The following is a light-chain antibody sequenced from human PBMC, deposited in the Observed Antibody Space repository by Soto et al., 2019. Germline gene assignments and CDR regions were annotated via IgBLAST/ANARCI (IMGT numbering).Light chain of an antibody. CDR1: QTIFSN. J-gene: IGKJ1*01. V-gene: IGKV3-15*01. CDR3: QQYHDWPWT. CDR2: GAF. Sequence: EIVMTQSPGTLSVSPGDRANLSCRASQTIFSNLAWYQQKPGQAPRLLIYGAFTRAIGIPGRFSGSGSGTEFTLTISSLQSEDFAVYSCQQYHDWPWTFGQGTKVEVQ.